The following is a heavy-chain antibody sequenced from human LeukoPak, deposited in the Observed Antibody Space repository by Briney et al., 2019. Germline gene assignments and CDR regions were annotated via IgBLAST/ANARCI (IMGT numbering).Heavy chain of an antibody. Sequence: SETLSLTCTVSGYSISSGYYWGWIRQPPGKGLEWIGSIYHSGSTYYNPSLKSRVTISVDTSKNQFSLKLSSVTAADTAVYYCARVLLWFGEAGAFDIWGQGTMVTVSS. CDR2: IYHSGST. V-gene: IGHV4-38-2*02. D-gene: IGHD3-10*01. J-gene: IGHJ3*02. CDR1: GYSISSGYY. CDR3: ARVLLWFGEAGAFDI.